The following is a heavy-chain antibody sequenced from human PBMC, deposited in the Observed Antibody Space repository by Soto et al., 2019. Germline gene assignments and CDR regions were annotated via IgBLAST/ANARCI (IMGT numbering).Heavy chain of an antibody. CDR3: CTGAPTRDVDFDF. CDR2: IIPIFGTA. Sequence: ASVKVSCKASEDTFRNYAISWVRQAPGQGLEWMGGIIPIFGTANYAQKFQGRVTITADKSTSTAYMELSSLRSEDTAVYYFCTGAPTRDVDFDFWGQGTLVTVSS. CDR1: EDTFRNYA. J-gene: IGHJ4*02. V-gene: IGHV1-69*06. D-gene: IGHD2-8*02.